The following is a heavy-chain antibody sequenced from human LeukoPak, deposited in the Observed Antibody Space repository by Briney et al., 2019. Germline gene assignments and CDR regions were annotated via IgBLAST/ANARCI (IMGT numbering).Heavy chain of an antibody. Sequence: PSETLSLTCTVSGGSISSSSYYWGWIRQPPGKGLDWIGSIYYSGSTYYNPSLKSRVTISVDTSKNQFSLKLTSVTAADTAIYYCASGGYCGGTSCYPNWFDPWGQGTLVTVSS. V-gene: IGHV4-39*07. CDR1: GGSISSSSYY. J-gene: IGHJ5*02. D-gene: IGHD2-2*01. CDR2: IYYSGST. CDR3: ASGGYCGGTSCYPNWFDP.